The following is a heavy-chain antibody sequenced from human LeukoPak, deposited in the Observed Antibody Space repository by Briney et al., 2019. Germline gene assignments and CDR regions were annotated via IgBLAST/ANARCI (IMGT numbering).Heavy chain of an antibody. V-gene: IGHV4-34*01. D-gene: IGHD6-19*01. CDR1: GASISGTAYY. Sequence: PSETLSLTCAVSGASISGTAYYWSWIRQPPGKGLEWIGEINHSGSTNYNPSLKSRVTISVDTSKNQFSLKLSSVTAADTAVYYCARDGVGIAVAGNAEYFQHWGQGTLVTVSS. CDR2: INHSGST. J-gene: IGHJ1*01. CDR3: ARDGVGIAVAGNAEYFQH.